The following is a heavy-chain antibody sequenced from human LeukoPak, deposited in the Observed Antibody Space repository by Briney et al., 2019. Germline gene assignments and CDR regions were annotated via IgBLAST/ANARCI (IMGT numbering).Heavy chain of an antibody. D-gene: IGHD1-14*01. CDR2: IYHSGST. CDR3: ARGTTGSFDL. Sequence: SQTLSLTCTVSGGSISSGGYYWSWIRQPPGKGLEWIGYIYHSGSTYYNPSLKSRVTISVDRSKNQFSLKLSSVTAADTAVYYCARGTTGSFDLWGRGTLVTVSS. V-gene: IGHV4-30-2*01. J-gene: IGHJ2*01. CDR1: GGSISSGGYY.